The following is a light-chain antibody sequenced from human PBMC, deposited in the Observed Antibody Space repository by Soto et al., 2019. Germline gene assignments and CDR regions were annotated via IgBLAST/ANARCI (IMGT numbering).Light chain of an antibody. CDR3: QQYGSSPGYT. CDR2: GAS. J-gene: IGKJ2*01. Sequence: EIVLTQSPGTLYLSPGERATLSRRASQSVTSSYLAWYQQKPGQAPRLLIYGASSRATGIPDRFSGSGSGTDFTLTISRLEPEDFAVYYCQQYGSSPGYTFGQGTKLEIK. CDR1: QSVTSSY. V-gene: IGKV3-20*01.